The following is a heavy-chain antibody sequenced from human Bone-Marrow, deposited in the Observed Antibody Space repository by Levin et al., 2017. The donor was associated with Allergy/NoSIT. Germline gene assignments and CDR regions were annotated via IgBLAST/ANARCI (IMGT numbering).Heavy chain of an antibody. CDR3: ARGGNYYGSGVRESWFAP. CDR2: IYYTGNT. CDR1: GDSVTSGSYY. V-gene: IGHV4-61*01. D-gene: IGHD3-10*01. Sequence: PSQTLSLTCSVSGDSVTSGSYYWSWIRQSPGQGLEWIAFIYYTGNTHYNPSLQSRATVSVDTSRNQFSLKLTSVTAADTAVYFCARGGNYYGSGVRESWFAPWGHGTLVTVSS. J-gene: IGHJ5*02.